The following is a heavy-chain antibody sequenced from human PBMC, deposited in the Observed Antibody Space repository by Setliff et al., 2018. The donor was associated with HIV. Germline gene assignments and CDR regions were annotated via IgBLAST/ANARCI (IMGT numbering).Heavy chain of an antibody. Sequence: GASVKVSCKVSGYTLTKLSMHWVRQAPEKGLEWMGGLDPELGETFFAQNFRGRLTMTQDTSTDTAYMELTSLRSDDTAMYYCATDNREGVGTPYYFDYWGQGTQVTVSS. CDR2: LDPELGET. J-gene: IGHJ4*02. CDR1: GYTLTKLS. CDR3: ATDNREGVGTPYYFDY. V-gene: IGHV1-24*01. D-gene: IGHD1-26*01.